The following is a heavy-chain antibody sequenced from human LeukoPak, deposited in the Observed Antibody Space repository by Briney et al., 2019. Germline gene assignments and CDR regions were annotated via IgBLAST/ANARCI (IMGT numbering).Heavy chain of an antibody. CDR3: ASDYYDTTATGY. D-gene: IGHD3-22*01. V-gene: IGHV1-58*01. CDR1: GFTFTSSA. Sequence: SVKVSCKASGFTFTSSAVQWVRQARGQRLEWIGWIVVGSGNTNYAQKFQGRVTITADKSTSTAYMELSSLRSEDTAVYYCASDYYDTTATGYWGQGTLVTVSS. J-gene: IGHJ4*02. CDR2: IVVGSGNT.